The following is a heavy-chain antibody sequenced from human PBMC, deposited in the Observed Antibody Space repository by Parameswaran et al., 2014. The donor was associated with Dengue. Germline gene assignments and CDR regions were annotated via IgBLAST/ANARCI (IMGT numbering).Heavy chain of an antibody. D-gene: IGHD3-3*01. CDR2: INQDGSER. CDR3: ARLITIYGMDV. J-gene: IGHJ6*02. Sequence: VRQAPGKGLEWVANINQDGSERSYLDSMKGRFTISRDNAKNSLYLQMNSLRAEDTAVYYCARLITIYGMDVWGQGTTVTVSS. V-gene: IGHV3-7*03.